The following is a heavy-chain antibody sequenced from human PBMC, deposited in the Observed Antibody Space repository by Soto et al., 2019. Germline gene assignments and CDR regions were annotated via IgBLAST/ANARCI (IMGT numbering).Heavy chain of an antibody. Sequence: EVQLVESGGGLVQPGGSLRLSCAASGFTFSSYSMNWVRQASGKGLEWVSYISSSSSTIYYADSVKGRFTISRDNAKNSLYLQMNSLRAEDTAVYYCARDSLPTISAFDIWGQGTMVTVSS. CDR2: ISSSSSTI. CDR3: ARDSLPTISAFDI. D-gene: IGHD3-3*01. CDR1: GFTFSSYS. J-gene: IGHJ3*02. V-gene: IGHV3-48*01.